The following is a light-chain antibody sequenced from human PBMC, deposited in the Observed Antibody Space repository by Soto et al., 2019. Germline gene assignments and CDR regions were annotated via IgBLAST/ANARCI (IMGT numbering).Light chain of an antibody. CDR2: EVS. Sequence: DIVLTQTPLSSPVTLGQPASISCRSSQSLVHSDGNTYLNWLQQRPGQPPRLLIYEVSNRFSGVPDRFSGSGAGTDFTLEISRVEAEDLGVYYCMQTTQFPLTFGGGTKVEIK. CDR1: QSLVHSDGNTY. J-gene: IGKJ4*01. CDR3: MQTTQFPLT. V-gene: IGKV2-24*01.